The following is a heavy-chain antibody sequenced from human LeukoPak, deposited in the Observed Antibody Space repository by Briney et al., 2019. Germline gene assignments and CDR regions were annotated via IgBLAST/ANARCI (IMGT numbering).Heavy chain of an antibody. V-gene: IGHV3-15*01. CDR3: TSDDPVNRS. CDR1: GFAFSNAW. J-gene: IGHJ4*02. CDR2: IKSKTNGETT. Sequence: KPGGSLRLSCAASGFAFSNAWMSWVRQAPGKGLGWVGRIKSKTNGETTDYAAPLKGRFTTSRDDSKNTLFLQVNTLKTEDTAMYYCTSDDPVNRSWGQGTLVTVSS.